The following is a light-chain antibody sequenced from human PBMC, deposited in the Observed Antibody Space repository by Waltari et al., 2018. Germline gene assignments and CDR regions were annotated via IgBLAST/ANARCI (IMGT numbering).Light chain of an antibody. CDR1: QSVLYNSNNKNY. V-gene: IGKV4-1*01. CDR3: QQYYSTIT. J-gene: IGKJ5*01. CDR2: WAS. Sequence: DIVITKSPDPLPVSLATGATINGNSSQSVLYNSNNKNYLAWYQQKPGQPPQLLIYWASTRESGVPDRFSGSGSGTDFTLTISSLQAEDVAVYYCQQYYSTITFGQGTRLEIE.